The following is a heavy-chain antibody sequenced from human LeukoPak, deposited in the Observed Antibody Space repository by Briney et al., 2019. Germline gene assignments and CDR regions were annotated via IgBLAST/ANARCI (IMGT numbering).Heavy chain of an antibody. CDR3: ARDPGPKGY. CDR2: IRYDATNK. V-gene: IGHV3-30*02. Sequence: GGSLRLSCAASGFTFSSYGMHWVRQAPGEGLEWVAFIRYDATNKYYTDSVKGRFTISRDNSKKTLYLQTNSLRAEDTAMYYCARDPGPKGYWGQGTLVTVSS. CDR1: GFTFSSYG. J-gene: IGHJ4*02.